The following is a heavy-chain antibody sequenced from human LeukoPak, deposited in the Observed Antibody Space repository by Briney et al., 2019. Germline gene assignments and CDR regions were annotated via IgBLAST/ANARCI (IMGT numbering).Heavy chain of an antibody. CDR3: AGDYYDSSYGMDV. CDR2: IWYGGSNK. J-gene: IGHJ6*02. D-gene: IGHD3-22*01. CDR1: GFAFSSYA. V-gene: IGHV3-33*08. Sequence: GGSLRLSCSASGFAFSSYAMHWVRQAPGKGLEWVAVIWYGGSNKYYADSVKGRFTISRDNSKNTLYLQMNSLRAEDTAVYYCAGDYYDSSYGMDVWGQGTTVTVSS.